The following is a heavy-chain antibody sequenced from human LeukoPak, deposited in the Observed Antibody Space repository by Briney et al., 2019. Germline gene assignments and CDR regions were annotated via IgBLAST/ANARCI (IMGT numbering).Heavy chain of an antibody. CDR2: IYYSGST. V-gene: IGHV4-39*01. J-gene: IGHJ4*02. D-gene: IGHD2-2*01. CDR3: ARRIVVVPAARGCFDY. CDR1: GGSISSSSYY. Sequence: PSETLSLTCTVSGGSISSSSYYWGWIRQPPGKGLEWIGSIYYSGSTYYNPSLKSRVTISVDTSKNQFSLKLSSVTAADTAVYYCARRIVVVPAARGCFDYWGQGTLVTVSS.